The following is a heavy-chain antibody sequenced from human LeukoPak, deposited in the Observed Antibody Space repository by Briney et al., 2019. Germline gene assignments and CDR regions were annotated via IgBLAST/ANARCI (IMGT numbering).Heavy chain of an antibody. Sequence: ASVKVSFKASGYTFTSYGISWVRPAPGQGLEWMGWISAYNGNTNYAQKLQGRVTMTTDTSTSTAYMGLRSLRSDDTAVYYCARQEIWYFDYWGQGTLVTVSS. CDR1: GYTFTSYG. J-gene: IGHJ4*02. V-gene: IGHV1-18*04. CDR3: ARQEIWYFDY. D-gene: IGHD5-24*01. CDR2: ISAYNGNT.